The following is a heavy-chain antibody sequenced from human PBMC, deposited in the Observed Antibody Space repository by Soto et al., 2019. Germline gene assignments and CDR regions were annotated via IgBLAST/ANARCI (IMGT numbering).Heavy chain of an antibody. CDR3: ARRERYYGSPGWFDP. J-gene: IGHJ5*02. CDR1: GGSINDFAYY. Sequence: PSKTLSLTCTVSGGSINDFAYYWGWIRQAPGKGLEWIGTVYHNENTYYNPSPKSRITISADTAKNQFSLNLRSVTAADTAIYFCARRERYYGSPGWFDPWGQGTLVTVS. CDR2: VYHNENT. V-gene: IGHV4-39*01. D-gene: IGHD3-16*01.